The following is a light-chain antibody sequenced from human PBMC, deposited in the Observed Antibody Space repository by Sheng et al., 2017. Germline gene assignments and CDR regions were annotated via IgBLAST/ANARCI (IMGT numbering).Light chain of an antibody. Sequence: ENVLTQSPGTLSLSPGERATLSCRASQSVSGNLAWYQQKPGQPPRLLIYGASSRAAGCPARFSGSGSGTEFTLTITSLQAEDFATYYCLQHNSYPWTFGQGTKVAIK. V-gene: IGKV3-15*01. CDR2: GAS. J-gene: IGKJ1*01. CDR1: QSVSGN. CDR3: LQHNSYPWT.